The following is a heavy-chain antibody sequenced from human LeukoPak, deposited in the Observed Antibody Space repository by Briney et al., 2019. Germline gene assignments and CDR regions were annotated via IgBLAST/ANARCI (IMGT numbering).Heavy chain of an antibody. D-gene: IGHD5-12*01. V-gene: IGHV3-74*01. CDR1: GFPFSNYW. Sequence: GGSLTLSFAASGFPFSNYWKHWVRQDPGKGLVWVSRKNSNGRRTNSADSVKGRFTIPSDNAKNTLYLQMRSLRAEDTAVYYCAKGGATICDNWGQGTLVTVSS. CDR3: AKGGATICDN. CDR2: KNSNGRRT. J-gene: IGHJ4*02.